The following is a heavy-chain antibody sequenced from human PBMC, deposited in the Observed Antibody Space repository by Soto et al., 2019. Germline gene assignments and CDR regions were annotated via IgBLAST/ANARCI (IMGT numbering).Heavy chain of an antibody. CDR3: AKVLDPKPRIAAPRYYYYYGMDV. V-gene: IGHV3-30*18. CDR1: GFTFSSYG. J-gene: IGHJ6*02. Sequence: PGGSLRLSCAASGFTFSSYGMHWVRQAPGKGLEWVAVISYDGSNKYYADSVKGRFTISRDNSKNTLYLQMNSLRAEDTAVYYCAKVLDPKPRIAAPRYYYYYGMDVWGQGTTVTV. CDR2: ISYDGSNK. D-gene: IGHD6-6*01.